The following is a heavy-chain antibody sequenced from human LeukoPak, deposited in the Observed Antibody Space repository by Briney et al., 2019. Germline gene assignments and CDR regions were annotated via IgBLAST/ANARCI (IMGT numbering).Heavy chain of an antibody. J-gene: IGHJ4*02. V-gene: IGHV3-7*01. CDR3: ARDKMYTSSADY. CDR1: GFTFSSYS. Sequence: GGSLRLSCAASGFTFSSYSMNWVRQAPGRGLEWLANLKQDGSEKHYVDSVKGRFTISRDNAKNSLYLQMNSLRAEDTAVYYCARDKMYTSSADYWGQGTLVTVSS. CDR2: LKQDGSEK. D-gene: IGHD5-24*01.